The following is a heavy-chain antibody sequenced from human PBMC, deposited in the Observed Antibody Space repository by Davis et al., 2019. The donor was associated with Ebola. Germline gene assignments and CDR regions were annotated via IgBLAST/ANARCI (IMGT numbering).Heavy chain of an antibody. Sequence: ASVKVSCKASGYTFTNYYMHWVRQAPGQGLEWMGMINPNDGRTIYAQKFQGRVTITRDTSASTVYMELSSLRSEDTAVYYCARDEFDYWGQGTLVTVSS. CDR2: INPNDGRT. CDR1: GYTFTNYY. V-gene: IGHV1-46*01. J-gene: IGHJ4*02. CDR3: ARDEFDY.